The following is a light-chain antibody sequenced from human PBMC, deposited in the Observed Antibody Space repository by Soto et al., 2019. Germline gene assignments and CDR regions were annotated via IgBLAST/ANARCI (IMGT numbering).Light chain of an antibody. CDR3: QQYGSSPPAT. CDR1: QSVSSSY. J-gene: IGKJ1*01. CDR2: GAS. Sequence: EIVMTQSPATLSVSPGERATLSCRAIQSVSSSYLAWYQQKPGQAPRLLIYGASSRATGIPDRFSGSGSGTDFTLTISRLEPEDFAVYYCQQYGSSPPATFGQGTKVDIK. V-gene: IGKV3-20*01.